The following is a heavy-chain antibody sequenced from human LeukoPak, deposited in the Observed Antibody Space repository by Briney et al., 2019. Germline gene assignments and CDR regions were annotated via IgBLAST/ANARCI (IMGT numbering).Heavy chain of an antibody. V-gene: IGHV3-53*01. CDR1: GFTFSNYA. D-gene: IGHD6-19*01. J-gene: IGHJ4*02. Sequence: GGSLRLSCAASGFTFSNYAMSWVRQAPGKGLEWVSVIYSDGGTFYADSVKGRFTISRDNSKNTLHLQMNNLRAEDTAVYYCARDSSGPGYWGQGTLVTVSS. CDR2: IYSDGGT. CDR3: ARDSSGPGY.